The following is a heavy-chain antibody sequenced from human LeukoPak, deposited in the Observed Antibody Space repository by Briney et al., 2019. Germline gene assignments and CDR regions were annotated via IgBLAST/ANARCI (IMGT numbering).Heavy chain of an antibody. CDR1: GGSLSGYY. D-gene: IGHD3-10*01. J-gene: IGHJ4*02. Sequence: SETLSLTCTVSGGSLSGYYWSWIRHPPGKGLEWIGYIYNTVSTNSNPSLKSRVTISEDTSKNQFSLKLTSVTAADTAVYYCARLWYGESSFDYWGQGSLVTVSS. CDR3: ARLWYGESSFDY. V-gene: IGHV4-59*01. CDR2: IYNTVST.